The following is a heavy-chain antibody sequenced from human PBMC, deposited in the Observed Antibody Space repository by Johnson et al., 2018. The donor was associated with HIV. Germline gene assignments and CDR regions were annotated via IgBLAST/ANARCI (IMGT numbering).Heavy chain of an antibody. CDR3: AKTYYYDSSGSRAFDI. Sequence: QVQLVESGGGVVQPGGSLRLSCAASGFTFSNYGMHWVRQAPGKGLEWVAFIRYDGSNKYYADSVKGRFTISRDNSKNKLDLQLNSLRADATAVYYCAKTYYYDSSGSRAFDIWGQGTMVTVSS. D-gene: IGHD3-22*01. J-gene: IGHJ3*02. CDR2: IRYDGSNK. CDR1: GFTFSNYG. V-gene: IGHV3-30*02.